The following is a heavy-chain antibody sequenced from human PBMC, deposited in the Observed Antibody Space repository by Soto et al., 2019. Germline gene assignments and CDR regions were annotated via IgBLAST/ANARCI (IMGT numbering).Heavy chain of an antibody. Sequence: EVQLVESGGXXXXXXXXXRLSCXAXXFXXXXXAMQWVRXXPGKGLEWVSSISWNGESIGYADSVKGRFTISRDNGKKSVYLQMNSLRGEDTALYYCAKDVGSSGWYDGFDSWGQGTLVTVS. CDR2: ISWNGESI. V-gene: IGHV3-9*01. J-gene: IGHJ4*02. CDR3: AKDVGSSGWYDGFDS. CDR1: XFXXXXXA. D-gene: IGHD6-19*01.